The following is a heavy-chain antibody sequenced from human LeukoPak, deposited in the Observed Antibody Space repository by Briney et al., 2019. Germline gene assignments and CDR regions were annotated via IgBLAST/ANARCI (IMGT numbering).Heavy chain of an antibody. CDR3: ARHGPYDILTGYYNWFGP. CDR1: GGSISSYY. Sequence: SETLSLTCTVSGGSISSYYWSWIRQPPGKGLEWIGDIYYSGSTNYNPSLKSRVTISVDTSKNQFCLKLSSVTAADTAVYYCARHGPYDILTGYYNWFGPWGQGTLVTVSS. CDR2: IYYSGST. D-gene: IGHD3-9*01. J-gene: IGHJ5*02. V-gene: IGHV4-59*08.